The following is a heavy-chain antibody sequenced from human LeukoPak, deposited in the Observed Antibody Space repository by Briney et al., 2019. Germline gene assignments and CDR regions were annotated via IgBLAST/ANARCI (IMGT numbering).Heavy chain of an antibody. Sequence: GRSLRLSCAASGFTFDDYAMHWVRQAPGKGLEWVSGISWNSGSIGYADSVKGRFTISRDNAKNSLYLQMNSLRAEDTALYYCAKDDGDSVAGYFDYWGQGTLVTVPS. CDR1: GFTFDDYA. J-gene: IGHJ4*02. CDR3: AKDDGDSVAGYFDY. CDR2: ISWNSGSI. V-gene: IGHV3-9*01. D-gene: IGHD5/OR15-5a*01.